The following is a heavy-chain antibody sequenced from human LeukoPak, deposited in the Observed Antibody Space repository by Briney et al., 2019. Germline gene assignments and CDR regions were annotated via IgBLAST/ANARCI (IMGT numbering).Heavy chain of an antibody. CDR3: ARGGPPGYYYDYYMDV. Sequence: PSETLSLTCTVSGGSISSSGYYWGWIRQPPGKGLEWIGNMYYSGSTYYNPSLKSRVTISVDTSKKQFSLKLSSVTAADTAVYFCARGGPPGYYYDYYMDVWGKGTTVTISS. CDR1: GGSISSSGYY. CDR2: MYYSGST. J-gene: IGHJ6*03. V-gene: IGHV4-39*07.